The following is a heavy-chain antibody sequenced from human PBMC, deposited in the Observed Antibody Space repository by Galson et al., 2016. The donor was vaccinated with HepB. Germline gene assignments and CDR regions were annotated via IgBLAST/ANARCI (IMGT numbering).Heavy chain of an antibody. V-gene: IGHV1-2*02. J-gene: IGHJ6*04. CDR2: VNPNSGGT. D-gene: IGHD2-15*01. Sequence: SVKVSCKASGHTFGDHYMNWVRQAPGQGPEWMGWVNPNSGGTNYAQKFQGRVTMTRDTSNNTACMDLSRLRLDDTAVYYCAREPWDCSGGTCFRYGMDVWGKGTTVSVSS. CDR3: AREPWDCSGGTCFRYGMDV. CDR1: GHTFGDHY.